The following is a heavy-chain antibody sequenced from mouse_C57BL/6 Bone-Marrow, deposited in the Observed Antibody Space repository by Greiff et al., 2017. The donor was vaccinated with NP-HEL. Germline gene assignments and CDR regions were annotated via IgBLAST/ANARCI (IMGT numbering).Heavy chain of an antibody. Sequence: QVQLKESGPGLVQPSQSLSITCTVSGFSLTSYGVHWVRQSPGKGLEWLGVIWSGGSTDYNAAFISRLSISKDNSKSQVFFKMNSLQADDTAIYYCASGIYYGYDGFAYWGQGTLGTVSA. D-gene: IGHD2-2*01. CDR2: IWSGGST. J-gene: IGHJ3*01. CDR3: ASGIYYGYDGFAY. CDR1: GFSLTSYG. V-gene: IGHV2-2*01.